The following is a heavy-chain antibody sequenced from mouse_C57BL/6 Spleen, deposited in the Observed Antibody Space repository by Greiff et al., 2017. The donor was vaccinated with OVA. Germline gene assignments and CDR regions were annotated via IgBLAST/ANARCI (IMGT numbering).Heavy chain of an antibody. Sequence: QVQLQQPGAELVKPGASVKLSCKASGYTFTSYWMQWVNQRPGQGLELIGEIDTTDSYNTSNQKFKGKATLTVDTSSSPAYMQLSSLTSESSAVYYCASGLSYGYFDYWGQGTTLTVSS. J-gene: IGHJ2*01. CDR1: GYTFTSYW. CDR3: ASGLSYGYFDY. D-gene: IGHD1-1*02. V-gene: IGHV1-50*01. CDR2: IDTTDSYN.